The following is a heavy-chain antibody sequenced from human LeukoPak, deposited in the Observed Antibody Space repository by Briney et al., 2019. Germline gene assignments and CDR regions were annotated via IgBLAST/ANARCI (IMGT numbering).Heavy chain of an antibody. J-gene: IGHJ4*02. D-gene: IGHD3-10*01. CDR2: ISSSGSTI. CDR3: ARDPHSYGSGSSTFDY. CDR1: GFTFSDYY. Sequence: GGSLRLSCAASGFTFSDYYMSWIRQAPGKGLEWVSYISSSGSTIYYADSVKGRFTISRDNAKNSLYLQMNSLRAEDTAVYYCARDPHSYGSGSSTFDYLGQGTLVTVSS. V-gene: IGHV3-11*04.